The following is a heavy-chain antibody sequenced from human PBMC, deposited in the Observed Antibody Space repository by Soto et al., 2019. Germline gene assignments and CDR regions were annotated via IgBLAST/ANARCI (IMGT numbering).Heavy chain of an antibody. V-gene: IGHV1-18*01. D-gene: IGHD3-3*01. CDR1: GYTFTSYG. CDR2: ISAYNGNT. J-gene: IGHJ6*02. Sequence: QVQLVQSGAEVKKPGASVKVSCKASGYTFTSYGISWVRQAPGQGLEWMGWISAYNGNTNYAQKLQGRVTMTTDTTTSTAYMAMVSLRADDTDLSYSARWYYDFWSGYYRGIYYHGRDVTGQGATGTVS. CDR3: ARWYYDFWSGYYRGIYYHGRDV.